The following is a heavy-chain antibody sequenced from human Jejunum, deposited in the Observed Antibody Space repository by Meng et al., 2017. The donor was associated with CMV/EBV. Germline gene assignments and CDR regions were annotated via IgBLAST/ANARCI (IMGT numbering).Heavy chain of an antibody. V-gene: IGHV7-4-1*02. Sequence: VQLVQSRSELKTPXXSVKGSCKASGSTFINYAINWVRQAPGQGLEWMGWINTHTGNPTYGQGFTGRFVLSSDTSVSTANLQISSLKAEDTAVYYCGTLKYTSGFYGPAYWGQGALVTVSS. CDR3: GTLKYTSGFYGPAY. CDR1: GSTFINYA. J-gene: IGHJ4*02. CDR2: INTHTGNP. D-gene: IGHD6-19*01.